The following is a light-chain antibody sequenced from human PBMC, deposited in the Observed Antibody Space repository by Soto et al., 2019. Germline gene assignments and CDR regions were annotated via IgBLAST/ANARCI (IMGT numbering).Light chain of an antibody. Sequence: DIQMTQSPSTLSASVGDRVTITCRASQSISSWLAWYQQKPGKAPKLLIYDASSLESGVPSRFSGSGSATDFTLTISSLQPDDFATYYCQQYNSYSTFGQGTKVEIK. J-gene: IGKJ1*01. CDR3: QQYNSYST. V-gene: IGKV1-5*01. CDR1: QSISSW. CDR2: DAS.